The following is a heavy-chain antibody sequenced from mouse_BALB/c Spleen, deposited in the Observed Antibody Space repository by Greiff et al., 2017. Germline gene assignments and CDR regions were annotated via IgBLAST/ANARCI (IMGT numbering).Heavy chain of an antibody. CDR1: GYSITSGYY. V-gene: IGHV3-6*02. Sequence: VQLKESGPGLVKPSQSLSLTCSVTGYSITSGYYWNWIRQFPGNKLEWMGYISYDGSNNYNPSLKNRISITRDTSKNQFFLKLNSVTTEDTATYYCARDDVDAMDYWGQGTSVTVSS. J-gene: IGHJ4*01. CDR3: ARDDVDAMDY. CDR2: ISYDGSN.